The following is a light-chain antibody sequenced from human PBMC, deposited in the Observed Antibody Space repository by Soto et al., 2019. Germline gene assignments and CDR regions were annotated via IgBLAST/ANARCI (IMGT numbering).Light chain of an antibody. J-gene: IGLJ1*01. Sequence: QSALTQPASVSGSPGQSITISCTGTISDFGNYNLISWYQHHPGKGPKLILFEVNKRPSGVSGRFSGSKSGNTASLTISGLQAEDEADYYCCSFTSSNTHVFGTGTKVTVI. CDR2: EVN. CDR3: CSFTSSNTHV. V-gene: IGLV2-23*02. CDR1: ISDFGNYNL.